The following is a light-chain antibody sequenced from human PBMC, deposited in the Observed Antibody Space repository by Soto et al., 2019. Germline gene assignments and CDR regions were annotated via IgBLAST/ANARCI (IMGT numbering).Light chain of an antibody. CDR1: QSVLYSPNNKNY. CDR3: QQYYSTPYT. J-gene: IGKJ2*01. CDR2: WAS. Sequence: DIVMTQFPDSLAVSLGERATINCKSSQSVLYSPNNKNYLAWYQQKPGQPPKLLIYWASTRESGVPDRFSGSGSGTDFTLTISSLQAEDVAVYYCQQYYSTPYTFGQGTKLEIK. V-gene: IGKV4-1*01.